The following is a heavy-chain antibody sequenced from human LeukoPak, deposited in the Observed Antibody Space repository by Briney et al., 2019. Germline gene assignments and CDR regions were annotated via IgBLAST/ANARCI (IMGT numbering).Heavy chain of an antibody. CDR2: NYSGGST. J-gene: IGHJ4*02. V-gene: IGHV3-53*01. D-gene: IGHD5-18*01. CDR1: GFTVSSNY. Sequence: GGSLRLSCAASGFTVSSNYMSWVRQAPGKGLEWVSVNYSGGSTYYAASVKGRFTISRDNSKNTLYLQMNSLRAEDTAVYYCARVLDTGRTYYFDYWGQGTLVTVSS. CDR3: ARVLDTGRTYYFDY.